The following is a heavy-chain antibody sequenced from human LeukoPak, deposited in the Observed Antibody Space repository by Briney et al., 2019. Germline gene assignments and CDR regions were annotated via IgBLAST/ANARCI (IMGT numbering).Heavy chain of an antibody. J-gene: IGHJ5*02. CDR2: INSDGSST. D-gene: IGHD2-15*01. Sequence: GGSLRLSCAASGFTFSSYWMHWVRQAPGKGLVWVSRINSDGSSTSYADSVKGRFTISRDNAKNTLYLQMNSLRAEYTAVYYCASDGGVTARVYNWFDPWGQGTLVTVSS. V-gene: IGHV3-74*01. CDR1: GFTFSSYW. CDR3: ASDGGVTARVYNWFDP.